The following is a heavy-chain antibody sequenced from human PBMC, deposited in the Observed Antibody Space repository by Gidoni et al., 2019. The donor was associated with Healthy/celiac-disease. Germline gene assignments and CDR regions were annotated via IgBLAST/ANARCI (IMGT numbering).Heavy chain of an antibody. CDR2: IYYSGST. Sequence: QVQLQESGPGLVKPSETLSLTCTVSGGSISSYYWSWIRQPPGKGLEWIGYIYYSGSTNYNPSLKSRVTISVDTSKNQFSLKLSSVTAADTAVYYCARDSRGTYYYDSSGYPVDAFDIWGQGTMVTVSS. V-gene: IGHV4-59*01. CDR1: GGSISSYY. J-gene: IGHJ3*02. D-gene: IGHD3-22*01. CDR3: ARDSRGTYYYDSSGYPVDAFDI.